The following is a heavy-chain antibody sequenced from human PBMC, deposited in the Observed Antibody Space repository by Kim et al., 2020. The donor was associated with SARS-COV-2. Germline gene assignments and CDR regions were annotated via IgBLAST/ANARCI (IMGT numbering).Heavy chain of an antibody. CDR2: IDSGGST. D-gene: IGHD6-13*01. CDR3: AREGLWGSSGYGAGLFY. Sequence: GGSLRLSCAASGFTVSSNYMSWVRQAPGKGLEWVSVIDSGGSTYYADSVKGRFTISRDNSKNTLYLQMNSLRAEDTAVYYCAREGLWGSSGYGAGLFYWGQGTLVTVSS. J-gene: IGHJ4*02. V-gene: IGHV3-53*01. CDR1: GFTVSSNY.